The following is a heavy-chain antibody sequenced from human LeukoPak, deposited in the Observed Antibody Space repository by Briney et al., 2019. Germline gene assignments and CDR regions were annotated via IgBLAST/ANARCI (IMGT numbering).Heavy chain of an antibody. CDR1: GFTFSSYW. Sequence: GGSLRLSCAASGFTFSSYWMTWVRQAPGKGLEWVANINEDGSQKYYVDSVKGRFTISRDNVKNSLYLQMNSLRVEDTAAYYCAETYMIRRRGGQGTLVTVSS. J-gene: IGHJ4*02. CDR3: AETYMIRRR. V-gene: IGHV3-7*01. CDR2: INEDGSQK. D-gene: IGHD3-10*01.